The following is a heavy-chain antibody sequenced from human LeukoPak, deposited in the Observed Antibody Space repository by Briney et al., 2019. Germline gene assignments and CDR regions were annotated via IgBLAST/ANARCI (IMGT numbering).Heavy chain of an antibody. J-gene: IGHJ4*02. V-gene: IGHV4-39*01. CDR2: MYYSGNT. D-gene: IGHD3-22*01. CDR1: GGSISSGGYS. Sequence: SETLSLTCAVSGGSISSGGYSWSWIRQPPGKGLEWIGSMYYSGNTYYNPSLKSRVTISVDMSKNQFSLKLSSVTAADTAVYYCARQSLTYYYDSSGYHYEYWGQGTLVTVSS. CDR3: ARQSLTYYYDSSGYHYEY.